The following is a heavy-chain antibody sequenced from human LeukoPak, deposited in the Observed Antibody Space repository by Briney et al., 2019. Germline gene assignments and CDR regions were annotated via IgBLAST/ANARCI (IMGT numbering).Heavy chain of an antibody. D-gene: IGHD3-10*01. V-gene: IGHV4-61*02. CDR3: ARAGITMVRGVIIDY. CDR1: GGSISDGGYC. CDR2: AHSSGST. Sequence: PSQTLSLTCTVSGGSISDGGYCWSWIRQPAGKGLEWIGRAHSSGSTNYNPSLKSRVTISVDTSKNQFSLKLSSVTAADTAVYYCARAGITMVRGVIIDYWGQGTLVTVSS. J-gene: IGHJ4*02.